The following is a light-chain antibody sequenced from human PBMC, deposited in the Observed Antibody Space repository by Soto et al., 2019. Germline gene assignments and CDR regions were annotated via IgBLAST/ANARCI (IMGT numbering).Light chain of an antibody. Sequence: QSALTQPPSASGSPGQSVTISCTGTKNDIGVYDFVSWYQHHPGKAPRLIIYEAVQRPSGVPDRFSGSKSGNTASLTVSGLQAADGADYFCKSYAGSNTYVFGSGTKVTVL. J-gene: IGLJ1*01. CDR1: KNDIGVYDF. CDR2: EAV. CDR3: KSYAGSNTYV. V-gene: IGLV2-8*01.